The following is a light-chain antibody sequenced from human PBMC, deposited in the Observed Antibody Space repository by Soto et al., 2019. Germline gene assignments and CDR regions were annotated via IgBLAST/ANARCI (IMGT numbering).Light chain of an antibody. CDR3: QESYTKFT. Sequence: DIQMTQPPSSVSASVGDRVTITCRASQSIDTYLNWYQQKPGKAPKVLIYGTCTLQTGVASRFSGGGSGTDFTLTISSLQVEDSAIYYCQESYTKFTFGPGTKVDIK. CDR2: GTC. J-gene: IGKJ3*01. V-gene: IGKV1-39*01. CDR1: QSIDTY.